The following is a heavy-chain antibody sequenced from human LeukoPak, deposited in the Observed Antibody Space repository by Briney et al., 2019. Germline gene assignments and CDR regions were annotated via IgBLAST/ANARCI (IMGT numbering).Heavy chain of an antibody. CDR2: IYTSGST. D-gene: IGHD3-3*01. V-gene: IGHV4-61*02. Sequence: SQTLSLTCTVSGGPISSGSYYWSWIRQPAGKGLEWIGRIYTSGSTNYNPSLKSRVTISVDTSKNQFSLKLSSVTAADTAVYYCARAPYYDFWSGQYYFDYWGQGTLVTVSS. CDR1: GGPISSGSYY. CDR3: ARAPYYDFWSGQYYFDY. J-gene: IGHJ4*02.